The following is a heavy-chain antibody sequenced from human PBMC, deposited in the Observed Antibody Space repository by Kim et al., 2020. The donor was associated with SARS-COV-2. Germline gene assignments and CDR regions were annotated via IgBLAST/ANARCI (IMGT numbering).Heavy chain of an antibody. Sequence: GGSLRLSCAASGFTFSSYSMNWVRQAPGKGLEWVSSISSSSSYIYYADSVKGRFTISRDNAKNSLYLQMNSLRAEDTAVYYCARVPDIVVVVAVSYYYYMDVWGKGTTVTVSS. V-gene: IGHV3-21*01. J-gene: IGHJ6*03. D-gene: IGHD2-15*01. CDR3: ARVPDIVVVVAVSYYYYMDV. CDR1: GFTFSSYS. CDR2: ISSSSSYI.